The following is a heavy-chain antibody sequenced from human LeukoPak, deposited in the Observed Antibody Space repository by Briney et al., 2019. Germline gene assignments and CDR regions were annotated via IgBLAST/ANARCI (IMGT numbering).Heavy chain of an antibody. Sequence: GGSLRLSCAASGFTFDDYGMSWVRQAPGKGLEWVSAFSGSGGSTYYADSVKGRFTISRDNSKNTLYLQMNSLRAEDTAVYYCARSGLSRFDYWGQGTLVTVSS. CDR3: ARSGLSRFDY. CDR2: FSGSGGST. CDR1: GFTFDDYG. D-gene: IGHD4/OR15-4a*01. J-gene: IGHJ4*02. V-gene: IGHV3-23*01.